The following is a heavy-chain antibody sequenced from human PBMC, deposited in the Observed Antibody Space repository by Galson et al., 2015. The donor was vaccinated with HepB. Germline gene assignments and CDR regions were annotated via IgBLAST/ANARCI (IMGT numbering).Heavy chain of an antibody. CDR2: IDRNGRT. CDR3: ASHLRDIDFFDH. D-gene: IGHD5/OR15-5a*01. CDR1: GLSVSANR. V-gene: IGHV3-66*04. J-gene: IGHJ4*02. Sequence: SLRLSCAVSGLSVSANRMSWVRQAPGKGLEWVSFIDRNGRTFLADSVKGGFSISRDQSKNTLFLQMDNLRPEDTAVYYCASHLRDIDFFDHWGQGTLVAVSS.